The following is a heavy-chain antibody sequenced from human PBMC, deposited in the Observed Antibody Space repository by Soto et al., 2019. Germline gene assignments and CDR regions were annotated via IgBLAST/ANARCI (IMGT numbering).Heavy chain of an antibody. CDR2: IYWDDDK. D-gene: IGHD4-17*01. V-gene: IGHV2-5*02. CDR3: AHYRIFGDYMYDFDS. CDR1: VFSLSTSRVG. Sequence: QITLKESGPTLVKPTQTLTLTCTFSVFSLSTSRVGVGWIRQPPGKGLEWLALIYWDDDKRYSPSLKTRLTITKDTSKSQVVLTMRNMDPVDKATYYGAHYRIFGDYMYDFDSWGQGTLVTVSS. J-gene: IGHJ4*02.